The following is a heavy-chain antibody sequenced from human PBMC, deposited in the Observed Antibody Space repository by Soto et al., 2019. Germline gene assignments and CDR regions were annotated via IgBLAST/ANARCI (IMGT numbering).Heavy chain of an antibody. CDR2: ISGSGGST. CDR1: GFTFRSYA. V-gene: IGHV3-23*01. Sequence: PGGSLRLSCAASGFTFRSYAMGWVRQAPGKGLEWVSSISGSGGSTYYADSVKGRFTISRDNSKNTLYLQMNSLRAEDTAVYYCAKDPRWQWGYYFDYWGQGTLVTVSS. D-gene: IGHD6-19*01. J-gene: IGHJ4*02. CDR3: AKDPRWQWGYYFDY.